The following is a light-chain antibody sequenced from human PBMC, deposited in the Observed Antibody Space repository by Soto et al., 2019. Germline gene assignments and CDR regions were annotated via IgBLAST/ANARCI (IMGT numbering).Light chain of an antibody. Sequence: QSVLTQPPSASGTPGQRVTVSCSGSSSNIASNTVNWYQQLPGSAPKLLIYSNDQRPSGVPARFSASKSGTSASLAISGFQSEDEADYYCASWVDSLNGHVFGTGTKVTVL. CDR1: SSNIASNT. CDR2: SND. CDR3: ASWVDSLNGHV. V-gene: IGLV1-44*01. J-gene: IGLJ1*01.